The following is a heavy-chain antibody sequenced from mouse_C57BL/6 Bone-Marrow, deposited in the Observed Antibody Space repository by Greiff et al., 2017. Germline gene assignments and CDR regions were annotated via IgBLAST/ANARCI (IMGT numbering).Heavy chain of an antibody. CDR2: ISDGGSYT. J-gene: IGHJ2*01. D-gene: IGHD2-12*01. CDR3: ARDRRVRAGHYNY. Sequence: EVQVVESGGGLVKPGGSLNLSCAASGFTFSSYAMSWVRQTPEKRLEWVATISDGGSYTYYPDNVKGRFTISRDNAKNNLYLQMSHLKSEDTAMDYSARDRRVRAGHYNYWGQGTTLTVSS. CDR1: GFTFSSYA. V-gene: IGHV5-4*01.